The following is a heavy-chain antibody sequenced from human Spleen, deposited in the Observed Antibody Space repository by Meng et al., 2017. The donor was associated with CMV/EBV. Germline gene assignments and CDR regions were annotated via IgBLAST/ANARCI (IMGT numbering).Heavy chain of an antibody. CDR1: GGSFSGYY. Sequence: SETLSLTCAVYGGSFSGYYWSWIRQPPGKGLEWIGEISHSGSTNYNPSLKTRVTISVDMSKNQVSLKLTSVTAADTAVYYCAREGLRFLEWHGGAEYWGQGTLVTVSS. CDR3: AREGLRFLEWHGGAEY. V-gene: IGHV4-34*01. CDR2: ISHSGST. D-gene: IGHD3-3*01. J-gene: IGHJ4*02.